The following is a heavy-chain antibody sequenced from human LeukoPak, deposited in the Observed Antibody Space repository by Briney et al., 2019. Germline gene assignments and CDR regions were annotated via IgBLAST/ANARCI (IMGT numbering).Heavy chain of an antibody. CDR2: INHSGST. CDR3: ARLGYYDILTGYSDY. CDR1: GGSFSGYY. V-gene: IGHV4-34*01. Sequence: SETLSLTCAVYGGSFSGYYWSWTRQPPGKGLEWIGEINHSGSTNYNPSLKSRVTISVDTSKNQFSLKLSSVTAADTAVYYCARLGYYDILTGYSDYWGQGTLVTVSS. D-gene: IGHD3-9*01. J-gene: IGHJ4*02.